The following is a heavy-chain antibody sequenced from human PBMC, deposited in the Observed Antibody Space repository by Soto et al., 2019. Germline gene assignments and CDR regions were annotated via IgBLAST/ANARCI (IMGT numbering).Heavy chain of an antibody. CDR3: ASLYYYGSGSYYNASYYFDY. Sequence: TLSLTCAVSGGSISSGGYSWSWIRQPPGKGLEWIGYIYHSGSTYYNPSLKSRVTISVDRSKNQFSLKLSSVTAADTAVYYCASLYYYGSGSYYNASYYFDYWGQGTLVTVSS. D-gene: IGHD3-10*01. V-gene: IGHV4-30-2*01. CDR2: IYHSGST. J-gene: IGHJ4*02. CDR1: GGSISSGGYS.